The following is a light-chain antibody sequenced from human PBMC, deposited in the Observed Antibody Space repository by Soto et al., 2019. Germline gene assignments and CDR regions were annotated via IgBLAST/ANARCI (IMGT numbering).Light chain of an antibody. J-gene: IGKJ4*01. CDR2: GAS. Sequence: EIVFTQFPSTLSLSPGERATLSWRASQSVSSSYLAWYQQKPGQAPRLLIYGASSRATGIPDRFSGGGSGTDFTLTISRLEPEDFAVYYCQQFSSYPLTFGGGTKVDIK. CDR3: QQFSSYPLT. CDR1: QSVSSSY. V-gene: IGKV3-20*01.